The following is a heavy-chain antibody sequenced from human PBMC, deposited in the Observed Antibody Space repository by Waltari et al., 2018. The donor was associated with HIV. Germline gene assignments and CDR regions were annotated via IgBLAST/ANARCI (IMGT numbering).Heavy chain of an antibody. V-gene: IGHV1-69*01. CDR3: ATGDGRNFGVVREYYHYGMDV. Sequence: QVQIVQSGAEVKKPGSSVKVSCEASGGSFGNYAVSWVRQVPGQGLEWLGGVIPIFGSPDYSQKFHGRLTIVADESINTAYMELSSLTSEDTAVYYCATGDGRNFGVVREYYHYGMDVWGQGTTVTVSS. D-gene: IGHD3-3*01. CDR1: GGSFGNYA. CDR2: VIPIFGSP. J-gene: IGHJ6*02.